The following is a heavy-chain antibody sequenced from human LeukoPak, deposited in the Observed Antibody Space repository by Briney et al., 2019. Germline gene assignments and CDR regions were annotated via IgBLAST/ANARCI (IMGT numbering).Heavy chain of an antibody. V-gene: IGHV1-24*01. CDR2: FDPEDGET. CDR1: GYTLTELS. D-gene: IGHD6-13*01. J-gene: IGHJ4*02. Sequence: ASAMVSCKASGYTLTELSLHSLGRALGGGLVWMGGFDPEDGETIYAQKSQGRVTMTEDTSTDTAYMELSSLRSEDTAVYYCATVGGRWYDIDYWGQGTLVTVSS. CDR3: ATVGGRWYDIDY.